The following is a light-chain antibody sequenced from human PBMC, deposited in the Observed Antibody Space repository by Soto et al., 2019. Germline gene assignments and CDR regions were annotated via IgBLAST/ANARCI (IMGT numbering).Light chain of an antibody. CDR3: QQYGRSLFT. J-gene: IGKJ3*01. Sequence: DIVLTQSPGTLSLSTGDRVTLSCRASQSVSSSYLAWYQQKPGQAPRLLIYGASSMATGIPDRFSGSGSGTDFTLTISRLEPEDFAVYYCQQYGRSLFTFGPGTKVDIK. CDR2: GAS. V-gene: IGKV3-20*01. CDR1: QSVSSSY.